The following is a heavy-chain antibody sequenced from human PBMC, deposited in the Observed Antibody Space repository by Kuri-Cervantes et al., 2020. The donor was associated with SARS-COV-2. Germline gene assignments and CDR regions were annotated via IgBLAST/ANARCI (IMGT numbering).Heavy chain of an antibody. CDR2: IDGYSPYI. CDR1: GFPFSDYR. CDR3: ARDRNTMIVVIINIDY. D-gene: IGHD3-22*01. Sequence: GESLKISCAASGFPFSDYRMNWIRQSPGKGLEWVSCIDGYSPYIHYADSVKGRFTISRDNSKNTLYLQMDSLRTEDTAVYYCARDRNTMIVVIINIDYWGQEALVTVSS. V-gene: IGHV3-21*01. J-gene: IGHJ4*02.